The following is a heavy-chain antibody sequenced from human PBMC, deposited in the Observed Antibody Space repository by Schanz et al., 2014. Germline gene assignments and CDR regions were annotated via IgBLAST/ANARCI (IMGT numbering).Heavy chain of an antibody. V-gene: IGHV3-21*01. CDR1: GFTISSYS. Sequence: EVHLVESGGGLVKRGGSLRLSCAASGFTISSYSMNWVRQAPGKGLEWVSSISSSGSYIYYADSVKGRFSISRDNAKNSLFLQMNRLRAEDTALYYCARDNYYGSGSCAYWGQGTLVTVSS. CDR2: ISSSGSYI. D-gene: IGHD3-10*01. CDR3: ARDNYYGSGSCAY. J-gene: IGHJ4*02.